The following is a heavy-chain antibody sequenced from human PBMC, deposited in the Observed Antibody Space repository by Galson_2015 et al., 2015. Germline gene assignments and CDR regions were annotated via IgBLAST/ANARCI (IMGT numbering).Heavy chain of an antibody. V-gene: IGHV3-53*01. D-gene: IGHD2-21*01. CDR2: IYRDGST. CDR3: VPHISFDY. CDR1: GFTVSSNF. J-gene: IGHJ4*02. Sequence: SLRLSCAASGFTVSSNFISWVRQAAGRGLEWVSVIYRDGSTYYADSVKGRFTISRDNSKNTLYLQMNSLRAEDAAVYYCVPHISFDYWGQGTLVTVSS.